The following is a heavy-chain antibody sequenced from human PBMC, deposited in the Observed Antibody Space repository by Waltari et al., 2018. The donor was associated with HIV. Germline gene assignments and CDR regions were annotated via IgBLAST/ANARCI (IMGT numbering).Heavy chain of an antibody. CDR3: ARAMSDYQTGWFDP. V-gene: IGHV4-34*01. D-gene: IGHD4-17*01. CDR1: GGSFSGYY. Sequence: QVQLQQWGAGLLKPSETLSLTCAVYGGSFSGYYWSWIRQPPGKGLEWIGEINHSGSTNYNPSLKSRVTISVDTSKNQFSLKLSSMTAADTAVYYCARAMSDYQTGWFDPWGQGTLVTVSS. CDR2: INHSGST. J-gene: IGHJ5*02.